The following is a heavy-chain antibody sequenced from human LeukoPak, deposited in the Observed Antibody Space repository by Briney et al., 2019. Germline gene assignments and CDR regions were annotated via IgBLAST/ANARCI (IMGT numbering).Heavy chain of an antibody. CDR2: IKQDGSEK. J-gene: IGHJ4*02. D-gene: IGHD2-15*01. CDR3: ARKRGGYCSGGSCFYFDY. CDR1: GFTFSNYG. Sequence: GGSLRLSCAASGFTFSNYGLSWVRQAPGKGLEWVANIKQDGSEKYYVDSVKGRFTISRDNAKNSLYLQMNSLRAEDTAVYYCARKRGGYCSGGSCFYFDYWGQGTLVTVSS. V-gene: IGHV3-7*01.